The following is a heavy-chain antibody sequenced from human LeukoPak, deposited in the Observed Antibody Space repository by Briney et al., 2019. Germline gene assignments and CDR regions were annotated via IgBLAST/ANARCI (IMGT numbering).Heavy chain of an antibody. CDR3: ARVRWLQSGDY. D-gene: IGHD5-24*01. Sequence: GGSLRLSCAASGFTFSSYDMHWVRQAPGKGLEWVSSISSSSSYIYYADSVKGRFTISRDNAKNSLYLQMDSLRAEDTAVYYCARVRWLQSGDYWGQGTLVTVSS. CDR2: ISSSSSYI. V-gene: IGHV3-21*01. CDR1: GFTFSSYD. J-gene: IGHJ4*02.